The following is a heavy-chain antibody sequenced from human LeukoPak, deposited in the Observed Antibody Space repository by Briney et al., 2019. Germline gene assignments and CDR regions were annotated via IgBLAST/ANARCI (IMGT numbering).Heavy chain of an antibody. D-gene: IGHD4-17*01. CDR3: ARDQGSFGTVTTHLGHDYYYYYMDV. CDR1: GYTFTSYG. Sequence: GASVKVSCKASGYTFTSYGISWVRQAPGQGLEWMGWISAYNGNTNYAQKLQGRVTMTTDTSTSTAYMELRSLRSDDTAVYYCARDQGSFGTVTTHLGHDYYYYYMDVWGKGTTVTASS. J-gene: IGHJ6*03. CDR2: ISAYNGNT. V-gene: IGHV1-18*01.